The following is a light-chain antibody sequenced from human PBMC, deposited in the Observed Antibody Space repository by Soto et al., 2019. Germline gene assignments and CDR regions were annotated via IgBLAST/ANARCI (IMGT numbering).Light chain of an antibody. J-gene: IGKJ1*01. CDR3: QQYGSSYWT. CDR2: GAS. V-gene: IGKV3-20*01. CDR1: QSVSSSY. Sequence: EIVLTQSPGTLSLSPGERATLSCRASQSVSSSYLAWYQQKPGQAPRLLIYGASSRATGIPDRLSGSGSGTDFTLTISRLEPEDFAVYYCQQYGSSYWTFGQGTKVDIK.